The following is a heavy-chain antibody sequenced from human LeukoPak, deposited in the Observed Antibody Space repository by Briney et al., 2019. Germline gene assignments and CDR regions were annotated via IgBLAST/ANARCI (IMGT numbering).Heavy chain of an antibody. Sequence: RPGGSLRLSCAASGFTVSSNYMSWVRQAPGKGLEWVSGINWNGGSTGYADSVKGRFTISRDNAKNSLYMQMNSLRAEDTALYYCARDYYGSGSLNWGQGTLVTVSS. V-gene: IGHV3-20*04. CDR2: INWNGGST. J-gene: IGHJ4*02. D-gene: IGHD3-10*01. CDR1: GFTVSSNY. CDR3: ARDYYGSGSLN.